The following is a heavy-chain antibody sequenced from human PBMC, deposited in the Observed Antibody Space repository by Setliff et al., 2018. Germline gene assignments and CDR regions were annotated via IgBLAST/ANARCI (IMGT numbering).Heavy chain of an antibody. Sequence: PSETLSLTCTVTGDTIYNYFWSWIRQSPGTGLEWIGYIHTTESTNYNPSLKSRVTISIDTSKSQFSLNLNSVTAADAAMYYCARGLNSVSWTFTYWGQGTQVTVSS. D-gene: IGHD2-15*01. CDR1: GDTIYNYF. J-gene: IGHJ4*02. CDR3: ARGLNSVSWTFTY. CDR2: IHTTEST. V-gene: IGHV4-4*08.